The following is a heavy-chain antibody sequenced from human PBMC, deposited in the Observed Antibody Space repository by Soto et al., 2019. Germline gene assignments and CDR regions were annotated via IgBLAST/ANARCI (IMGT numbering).Heavy chain of an antibody. Sequence: ASVKVSCKASGYTFTSYGISWVRQAPGQGLEWMGWISAYNGNTNYAQKLQGRVTMTKDTSTSTAYMELRSLRSDDTAVYYCARVVVVAGSFDIWGQGTMVTVSS. CDR3: ARVVVVAGSFDI. J-gene: IGHJ3*02. CDR2: ISAYNGNT. CDR1: GYTFTSYG. V-gene: IGHV1-18*01. D-gene: IGHD2-15*01.